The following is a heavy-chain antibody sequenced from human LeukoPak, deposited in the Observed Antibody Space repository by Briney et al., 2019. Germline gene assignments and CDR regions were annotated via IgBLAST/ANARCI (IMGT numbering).Heavy chain of an antibody. CDR3: ARHGTLLLRGLAFDY. V-gene: IGHV4-39*01. J-gene: IGHJ4*02. Sequence: SETLSLTCTVSGGSISSSSYYWGWIRQPPGKGLEWIGSIYYSGSTYYNPSLKSRVTISVDTSKNQFSLKLSSVTAADTAVYYCARHGTLLLRGLAFDYWAREPWSPSPQ. CDR2: IYYSGST. D-gene: IGHD3-22*01. CDR1: GGSISSSSYY.